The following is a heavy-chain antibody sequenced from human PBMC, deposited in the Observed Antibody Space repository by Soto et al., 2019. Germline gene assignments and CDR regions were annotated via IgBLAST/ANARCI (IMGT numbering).Heavy chain of an antibody. Sequence: GGSLRLSCAASGFTFSNYEMNWVRQAPGKGLEWVSYISSGGSTIYYADSVKGRFTISRDNAKSSLYLQMNNLRAEDTAVYYCARGLGYCSGGSCYLYYFDYWGQGALVTVSS. D-gene: IGHD2-15*01. CDR1: GFTFSNYE. CDR2: ISSGGSTI. V-gene: IGHV3-48*03. CDR3: ARGLGYCSGGSCYLYYFDY. J-gene: IGHJ4*02.